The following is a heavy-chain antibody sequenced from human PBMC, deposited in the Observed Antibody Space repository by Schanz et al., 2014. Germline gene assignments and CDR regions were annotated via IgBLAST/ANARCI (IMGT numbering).Heavy chain of an antibody. V-gene: IGHV3-7*03. CDR2: IKQDGSEK. CDR1: GFTFSDYY. J-gene: IGHJ4*02. D-gene: IGHD6-13*01. CDR3: ARDSGSSSWYPSDY. Sequence: EGQLVESGGGLVQPGGSLRLSCAASGFTFSDYYMTWIRQAPGKGLEWVANIKQDGSEKYYVDSVKGRFTISRDNAKNSLYLQMNSLRAEDTALYYCARDSGSSSWYPSDYWGQGTLXTVSS.